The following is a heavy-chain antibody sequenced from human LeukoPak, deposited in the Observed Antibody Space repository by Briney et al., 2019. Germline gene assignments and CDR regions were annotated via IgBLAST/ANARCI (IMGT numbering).Heavy chain of an antibody. Sequence: GGSLRLSCTVSGFTVSSNSMSWVRQAPGKGLEWVSFIYSDNTHYSDSVKGRFTISRDNSKNTLYLQMNSLRAEDTAVYYCARLDVPYYDSSGYYYTWFDPWGQGTLVTVSS. J-gene: IGHJ5*02. V-gene: IGHV3-53*01. D-gene: IGHD3-22*01. CDR1: GFTVSSNS. CDR3: ARLDVPYYDSSGYYYTWFDP. CDR2: IYSDNT.